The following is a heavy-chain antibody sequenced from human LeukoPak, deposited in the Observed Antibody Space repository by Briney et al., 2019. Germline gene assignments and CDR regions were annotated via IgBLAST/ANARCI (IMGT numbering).Heavy chain of an antibody. D-gene: IGHD1-1*01. V-gene: IGHV5-51*01. J-gene: IGHJ5*02. CDR2: IYLGDSET. Sequence: GECLKISFKGAGDTFTNYWVGWVRQLPGKGLEWMCIIYLGDSETRDSPSFQGPATMSVDTSSSPAYLQWATLKASDTAIYCCARLFTRLFAPWGQGNRVTVSS. CDR3: ARLFTRLFAP. CDR1: GDTFTNYW.